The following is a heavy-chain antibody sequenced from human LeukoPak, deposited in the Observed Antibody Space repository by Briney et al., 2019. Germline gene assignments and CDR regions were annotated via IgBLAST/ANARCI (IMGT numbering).Heavy chain of an antibody. CDR2: ISGSGGST. CDR3: AKGLEGLQPKDGMDV. Sequence: GASLRLSCVASGFTFSSYAMSWVRQAPGKGLEWVSAISGSGGSTYYADSVKGRFTISRDNSKNTLYLQMNSLRAEDTAVYYCAKGLEGLQPKDGMDVWGQGTTVTVSS. V-gene: IGHV3-23*01. CDR1: GFTFSSYA. D-gene: IGHD4-11*01. J-gene: IGHJ6*02.